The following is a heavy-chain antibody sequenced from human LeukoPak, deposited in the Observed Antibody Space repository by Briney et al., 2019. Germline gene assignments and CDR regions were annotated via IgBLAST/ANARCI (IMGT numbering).Heavy chain of an antibody. CDR2: ISSSSSTI. D-gene: IGHD2-8*01. CDR3: ARDPNGPGDV. Sequence: GGSLRLSCAASGITFSSYGMNWVRQAPGKGLEWVSYISSSSSTIYYADSVKGRFTISRDNAKNSLYLQMNSLRAEDTAVYYCARDPNGPGDVWGKGTTVTVSS. J-gene: IGHJ6*04. V-gene: IGHV3-48*01. CDR1: GITFSSYG.